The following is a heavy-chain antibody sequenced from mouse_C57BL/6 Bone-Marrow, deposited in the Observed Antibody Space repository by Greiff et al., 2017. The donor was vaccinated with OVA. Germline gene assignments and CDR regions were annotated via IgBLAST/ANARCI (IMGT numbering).Heavy chain of an antibody. Sequence: EVQVVESGGGLVKPGGSLKLSCAASGFTFSDYGMHWVRQAPEKGLEWVAYISSGSSTIYYADTVKGRFTISRDNAKNTLFLQMTSLRSEDTAMYYCARPDDYDSMDYWGQGTSVTVSS. D-gene: IGHD2-4*01. V-gene: IGHV5-17*01. J-gene: IGHJ4*01. CDR1: GFTFSDYG. CDR3: ARPDDYDSMDY. CDR2: ISSGSSTI.